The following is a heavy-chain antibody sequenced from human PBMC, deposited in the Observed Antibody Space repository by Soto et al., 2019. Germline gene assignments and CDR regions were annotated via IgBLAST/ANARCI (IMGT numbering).Heavy chain of an antibody. CDR2: IHQTGST. V-gene: IGHV4-59*08. D-gene: IGHD2-15*01. CDR3: VRHSGGQLGGVFDY. CDR1: GGSISTYY. Sequence: SETLSLTCTVSGGSISTYYWSWIRQPPGKGLEWIGYIHQTGSTNYNPSLQSRVTMSVDTPKNQFSLELRSVTAADTAVYYCVRHSGGQLGGVFDYWGQGTLVTVSS. J-gene: IGHJ4*02.